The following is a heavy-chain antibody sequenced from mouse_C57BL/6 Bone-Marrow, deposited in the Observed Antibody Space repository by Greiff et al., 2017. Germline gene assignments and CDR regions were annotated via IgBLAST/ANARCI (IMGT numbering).Heavy chain of an antibody. CDR3: ARLYYGSSYDWYFDV. CDR1: GYTFTSYW. Sequence: QVQLKQPGAELVKPGASVKLSCKASGYTFTSYWMHWVKQRPGQGLEWIGMIHPNSGSTNYNEKFKSKATLTVDKSSSTAYMQLSSRTSEDSAVYYCARLYYGSSYDWYFDVWGTGTTVTVSS. J-gene: IGHJ1*03. D-gene: IGHD1-1*01. CDR2: IHPNSGST. V-gene: IGHV1-64*01.